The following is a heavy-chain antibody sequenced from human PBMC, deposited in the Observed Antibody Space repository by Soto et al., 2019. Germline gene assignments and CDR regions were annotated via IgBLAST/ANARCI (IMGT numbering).Heavy chain of an antibody. CDR1: GFTFDDYA. CDR2: ISWNSGGI. D-gene: IGHD6-13*01. V-gene: IGHV3-9*01. Sequence: GGSLRLSCAASGFTFDDYAMHWVRQVPGKGLEWVAGISWNSGGIVYADSVKGRFTISRDNAKNTLYLQMNSLRPEDTALYYCAKRGVIAAGSRDHSFDYWGQGALVTVSS. J-gene: IGHJ4*02. CDR3: AKRGVIAAGSRDHSFDY.